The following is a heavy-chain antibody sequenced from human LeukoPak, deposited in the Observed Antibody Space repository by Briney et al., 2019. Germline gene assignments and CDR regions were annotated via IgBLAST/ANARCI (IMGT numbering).Heavy chain of an antibody. V-gene: IGHV3-23*01. J-gene: IGHJ4*02. CDR2: ISGSGGST. CDR3: AKEVGRTGYARGLSDY. D-gene: IGHD5-12*01. Sequence: GGSLRLSCAASRFTFSSYAMSWVSQAPGKGLEWVSDISGSGGSTYDADSVKGRFTISRDNSKNTLFLQMNSLRAEDTAIYYCAKEVGRTGYARGLSDYWGQGTLVTVSS. CDR1: RFTFSSYA.